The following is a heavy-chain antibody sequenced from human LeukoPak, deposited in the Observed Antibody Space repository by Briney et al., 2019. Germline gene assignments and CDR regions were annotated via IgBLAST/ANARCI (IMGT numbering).Heavy chain of an antibody. V-gene: IGHV4-39*01. CDR2: IYYSGST. CDR3: ARRFGPSRNAAFDI. Sequence: SETLSLTCTVSGGSINSSSYYWGWIRQPPGKGLEWIGTIYYSGSTYYNPSLKSRVTISVDTSKNQFSLKLSSVTASGTAVYYCARRFGPSRNAAFDIWGQGTMVTVSS. J-gene: IGHJ3*02. D-gene: IGHD3-10*01. CDR1: GGSINSSSYY.